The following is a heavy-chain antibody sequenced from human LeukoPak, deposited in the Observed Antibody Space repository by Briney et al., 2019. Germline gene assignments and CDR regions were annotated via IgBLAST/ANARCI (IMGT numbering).Heavy chain of an antibody. J-gene: IGHJ1*01. Sequence: SETLSLTCTVSGGSLSSYYWSWIRQPPGKGLEWIGYIYDSGSTNYNPSLRSRVTISVYTSKNQFSLKLSSVTAADTAVYYCARLKYYYDSSGYRAEYFPHWGQGTLVTVSS. CDR3: ARLKYYYDSSGYRAEYFPH. D-gene: IGHD3-22*01. CDR1: GGSLSSYY. CDR2: IYDSGST. V-gene: IGHV4-59*01.